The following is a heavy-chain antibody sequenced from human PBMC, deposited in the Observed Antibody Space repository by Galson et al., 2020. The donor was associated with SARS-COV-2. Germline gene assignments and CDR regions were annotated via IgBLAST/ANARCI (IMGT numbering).Heavy chain of an antibody. V-gene: IGHV4-34*01. CDR3: ARGGLGTYNYYYDYGMDV. CDR2: INHSGST. CDR1: GGSFSGYY. Sequence: SETLSLTCAVYGGSFSGYYWSWIRQPPGKGLEWIGEINHSGSTNYNPSLKSRVTISVDTSKNQFSLKLSSVTAADTAVYYCARGGLGTYNYYYDYGMDVWGQGTTVTVSS. J-gene: IGHJ6*02. D-gene: IGHD1-1*01.